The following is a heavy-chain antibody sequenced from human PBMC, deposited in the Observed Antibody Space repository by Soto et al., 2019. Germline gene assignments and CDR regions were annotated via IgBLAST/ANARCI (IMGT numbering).Heavy chain of an antibody. CDR2: ISYDGSNK. CDR1: GFTFSGYT. J-gene: IGHJ4*02. Sequence: QVQLVESGGGVVQPGRSLRLSCAASGFTFSGYTMHWVRQAPGKGLEWVAVISYDGSNKYYADSLKGRFTISRDNSKNTLYLQMNSLRAEDSAVYYCAKDQQWEQFEPNRIDYWGQGTLVTVSS. V-gene: IGHV3-30*04. CDR3: AKDQQWEQFEPNRIDY. D-gene: IGHD1-26*01.